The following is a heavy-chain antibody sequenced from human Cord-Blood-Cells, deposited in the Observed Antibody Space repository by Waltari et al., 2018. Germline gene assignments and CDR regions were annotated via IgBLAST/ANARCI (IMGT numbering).Heavy chain of an antibody. CDR2: ISWNSGSI. CDR1: GFTFDDYA. V-gene: IGHV3-9*01. D-gene: IGHD3-3*01. CDR3: AKDIVPVYDFWSGYDAFDI. J-gene: IGHJ3*02. Sequence: EVQLVESGGGLVQPGRSLRLSCAASGFTFDDYAMHWVRQAPGKGLEWVSGISWNSGSICYADSVKGRFTISRDNAKNSLYLQMNRLRAEDTALYYCAKDIVPVYDFWSGYDAFDIWGQGTMVTVSS.